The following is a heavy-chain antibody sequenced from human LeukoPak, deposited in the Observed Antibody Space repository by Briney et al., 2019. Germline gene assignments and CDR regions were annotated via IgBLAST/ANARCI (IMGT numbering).Heavy chain of an antibody. V-gene: IGHV3-48*04. CDR1: GFTFNNYI. Sequence: GGSLRLSCAASGFTFNNYIMNWVRQAPGKGLEWVSYISSSGSTIYYADSVKGRFTISRDNAKNSLYLQMNSLRAEDTAVYYCARDALYEWRGGQGTLVTVSS. CDR3: ARDALYEWR. D-gene: IGHD3-16*01. J-gene: IGHJ4*02. CDR2: ISSSGSTI.